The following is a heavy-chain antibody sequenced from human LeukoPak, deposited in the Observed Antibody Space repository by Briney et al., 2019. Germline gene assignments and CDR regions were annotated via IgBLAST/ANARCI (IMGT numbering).Heavy chain of an antibody. Sequence: GGSLRLSCAASGFTVSSNYMSWVRQAPGKGLECVSVIYPGGETYYADFVKGRFTISRDNSKNTLYLQMNSLRAEDTSAYYCASPISGQSFDIWGQGTMVTVSS. D-gene: IGHD6-19*01. J-gene: IGHJ3*02. CDR1: GFTVSSNY. CDR3: ASPISGQSFDI. CDR2: IYPGGET. V-gene: IGHV3-53*01.